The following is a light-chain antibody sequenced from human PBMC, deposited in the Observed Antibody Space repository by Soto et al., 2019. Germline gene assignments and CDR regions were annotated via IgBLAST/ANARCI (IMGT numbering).Light chain of an antibody. V-gene: IGKV2-30*01. Sequence: DAVLTQSPLSLPVTPGQPASISCRSSQSLEYSDGKTYLNWYQQRPGQSPRRVIYKVSNRDFGVPDRFSGSGSGTAFTLEISRVEAEDVGVYYCMQGSYWPWTFGQGTKVEIK. CDR2: KVS. CDR3: MQGSYWPWT. CDR1: QSLEYSDGKTY. J-gene: IGKJ1*01.